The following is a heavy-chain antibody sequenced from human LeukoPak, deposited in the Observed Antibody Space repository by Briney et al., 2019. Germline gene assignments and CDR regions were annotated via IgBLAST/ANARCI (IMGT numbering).Heavy chain of an antibody. CDR1: GYTFTGYY. CDR3: ARRDSSGYYWPTLGPYYFDY. D-gene: IGHD3-22*01. Sequence: ASVKVSCKASGYTFTGYYIHWVRQAPGQGLEWMGWINPNSGGTNYAQKFQGRVTMTRDTSISTAYMELSRLRSDDTAVYYCARRDSSGYYWPTLGPYYFDYWGQGTLVTVSS. CDR2: INPNSGGT. V-gene: IGHV1-2*02. J-gene: IGHJ4*02.